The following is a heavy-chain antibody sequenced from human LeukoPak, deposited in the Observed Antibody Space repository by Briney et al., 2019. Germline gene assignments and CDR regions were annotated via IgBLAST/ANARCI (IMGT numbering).Heavy chain of an antibody. D-gene: IGHD3-3*01. CDR2: IYTSGST. J-gene: IGHJ3*02. V-gene: IGHV4-4*07. CDR1: GGSISSYY. CDR3: ARYPSEYYDFWSGYYDDAFDI. Sequence: SETLSLTCTVSGGSISSYYWSWIRQPAGKGLEWIGRIYTSGSTNYNPSLKSRVTISVDTSKNQFSLKLSSVTAADTAVYYCARYPSEYYDFWSGYYDDAFDIWGQGTMVTVSS.